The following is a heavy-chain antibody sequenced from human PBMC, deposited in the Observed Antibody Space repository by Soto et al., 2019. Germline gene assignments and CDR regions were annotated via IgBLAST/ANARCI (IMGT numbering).Heavy chain of an antibody. V-gene: IGHV1-18*01. CDR2: ISARNGNT. CDR3: ARWRYGDY. J-gene: IGHJ4*02. D-gene: IGHD1-1*01. CDR1: GYTFTSYG. Sequence: QVHLVQSGAEVKKPGASVNVSCKASGYTFTSYGITWVRQAPGQGLEWMGWISARNGNTDYAQKIQGRVIVTSDTSTSTASMELRRLISDATAGYYCARWRYGDYWGQGALVTVSS.